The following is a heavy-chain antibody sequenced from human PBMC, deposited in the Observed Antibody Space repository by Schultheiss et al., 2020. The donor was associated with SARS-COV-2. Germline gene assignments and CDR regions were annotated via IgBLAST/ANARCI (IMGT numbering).Heavy chain of an antibody. V-gene: IGHV3-74*01. J-gene: IGHJ4*02. CDR1: GFTFSSYT. CDR2: INSDGSST. Sequence: GGSLRLSCAASGFTFSSYTMNWVRQAPGKGLEWVSRINSDGSSTSYADSVKGRFTISRDNAKNTLYLQMNSLRAEDTAVYYCARGGGGPGGFDYWGQGTLVTVSS. D-gene: IGHD3-10*01. CDR3: ARGGGGPGGFDY.